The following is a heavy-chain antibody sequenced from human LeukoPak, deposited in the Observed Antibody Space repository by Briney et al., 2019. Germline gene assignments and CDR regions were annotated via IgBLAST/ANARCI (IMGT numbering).Heavy chain of an antibody. CDR1: GYTFTSYD. CDR2: MNPNSGNT. CDR3: ARGGEYYDFWSGYPGRLDY. V-gene: IGHV1-8*01. Sequence: ASVKVSCKASGYTFTSYDINWVRPATGQGLEWMGWMNPNSGNTGYAQKFQGRVTMTRNTSISTAYMELSSLRSEDTAVYYCARGGEYYDFWSGYPGRLDYWGQGTLVTVSS. J-gene: IGHJ4*02. D-gene: IGHD3-3*01.